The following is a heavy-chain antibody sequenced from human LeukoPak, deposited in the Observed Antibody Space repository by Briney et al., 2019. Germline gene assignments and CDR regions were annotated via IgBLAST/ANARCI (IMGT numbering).Heavy chain of an antibody. Sequence: SVKVSCKASGGTFSSYAISWVRQAPGQGLEWMGGIIPIFGTANYAQKFQGRVTITADESTSTAYMELSSLRSEDTAVYYCARGEGGYDYAPPQYYYGMDVWGQGTTVTVSS. CDR3: ARGEGGYDYAPPQYYYGMDV. J-gene: IGHJ6*02. CDR1: GGTFSSYA. CDR2: IIPIFGTA. V-gene: IGHV1-69*13. D-gene: IGHD5-12*01.